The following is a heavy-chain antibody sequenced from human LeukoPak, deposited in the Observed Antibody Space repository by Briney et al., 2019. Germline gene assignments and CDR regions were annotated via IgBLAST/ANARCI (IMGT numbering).Heavy chain of an antibody. D-gene: IGHD2-21*02. CDR2: IYYSGST. J-gene: IGHJ4*02. CDR3: ARHAAPGGGDGLDY. Sequence: SETLSLTCTVPGGSISSSSYYWGWIRQPPGKGLEWIGSIYYSGSTYYNPSLKSRVTISVDTSKNQFSLKLSSVTAADTAVYYCARHAAPGGGDGLDYWGQGTLVTVSS. CDR1: GGSISSSSYY. V-gene: IGHV4-39*01.